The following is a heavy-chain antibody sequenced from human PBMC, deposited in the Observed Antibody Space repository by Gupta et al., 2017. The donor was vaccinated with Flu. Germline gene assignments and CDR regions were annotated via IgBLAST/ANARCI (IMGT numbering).Heavy chain of an antibody. Sequence: QVQLVQSGAEVKNPGASVKVSCKASCYIFTDSYIHWVRQAPGRGLAWMGWIKSDNGDTSYAQRFHGRVTVTRDTSTAIAYMDLTGLTSDDTARYYCARDLDSSSSAWYFDLWGRGTPVIVSS. CDR1: CYIFTDSY. D-gene: IGHD6-6*01. J-gene: IGHJ2*01. V-gene: IGHV1-2*02. CDR2: IKSDNGDT. CDR3: ARDLDSSSSAWYFDL.